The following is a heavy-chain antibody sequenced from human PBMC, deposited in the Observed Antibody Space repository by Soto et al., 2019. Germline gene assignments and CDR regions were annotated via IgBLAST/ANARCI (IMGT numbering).Heavy chain of an antibody. V-gene: IGHV1-46*01. CDR1: GYTFTSYY. CDR3: ARDGYSSSWFWGGGYYYYYGMDV. J-gene: IGHJ6*02. D-gene: IGHD6-13*01. CDR2: INPSGGST. Sequence: ASVKVSCKASGYTFTSYYMHWVRQAPGQGLEWMGIINPSGGSTSYAQKFQGRVTMTRDTSTSTVYMELSSLRSEDAAVYYCARDGYSSSWFWGGGYYYYYGMDVWGQGTTVTVSS.